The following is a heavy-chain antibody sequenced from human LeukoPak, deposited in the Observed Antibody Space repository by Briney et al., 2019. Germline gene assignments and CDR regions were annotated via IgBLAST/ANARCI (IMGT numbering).Heavy chain of an antibody. CDR1: GFTFNSYA. Sequence: GGSLRLSCAASGFTFNSYAMSWVRQAPGKGLEWVSAISGSGGNTHYGDSAKGRFTISRDNSKNTVYLQMNSLRAEDTAVYYCAKEMIVTVTTIYYYGMDVWGQGTTVIVSS. CDR3: AKEMIVTVTTIYYYGMDV. V-gene: IGHV3-23*01. J-gene: IGHJ6*02. D-gene: IGHD4-17*01. CDR2: ISGSGGNT.